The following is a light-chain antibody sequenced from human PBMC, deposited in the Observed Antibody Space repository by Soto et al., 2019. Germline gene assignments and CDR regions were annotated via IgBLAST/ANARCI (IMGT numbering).Light chain of an antibody. CDR2: DAS. CDR3: HQYNNWPLT. CDR1: QSVSSN. V-gene: IGKV3-15*01. J-gene: IGKJ4*01. Sequence: EIVMTQSPATLSVSPGERATLSCRASQSVSSNLAWYQQRPGQAPRLLIYDASTRATGIPARFSGSGSGTEFTLTISSLQSEDFAVYYCHQYNNWPLTFGGGTKAEL.